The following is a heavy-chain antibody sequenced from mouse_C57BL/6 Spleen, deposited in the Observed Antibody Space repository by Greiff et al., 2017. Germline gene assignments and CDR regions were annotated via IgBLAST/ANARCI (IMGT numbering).Heavy chain of an antibody. CDR2: IDPSDSET. CDR3: ARGFDYYGSSSDWYFDV. D-gene: IGHD1-1*01. Sequence: VQLQQPGAELVRPGSSVKLSCKASGYTFTSYWMHWVKQRPIQGLEWIGNIDPSDSETHYNQKFKDKATLTVDKSSSTAYMQLSSLTSEDSAVYYCARGFDYYGSSSDWYFDVWGTGTTVTVSS. J-gene: IGHJ1*03. CDR1: GYTFTSYW. V-gene: IGHV1-52*01.